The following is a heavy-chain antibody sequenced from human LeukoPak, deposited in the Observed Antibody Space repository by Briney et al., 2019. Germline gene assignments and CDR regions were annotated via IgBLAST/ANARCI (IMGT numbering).Heavy chain of an antibody. J-gene: IGHJ4*02. CDR2: IIPIFGTA. V-gene: IGHV1-69*15. D-gene: IGHD3-3*01. Sequence: SVKVSCKACGGTFSSYAISWVRQAPGQGLEGMGRIIPIFGTANSAQKSQGKVTITSDESTSTAYMELCSLRSEDTAVYYCPRTWPDFWSGYAGGHNYFNYCGQGTLVTVLS. CDR1: GGTFSSYA. CDR3: PRTWPDFWSGYAGGHNYFNY.